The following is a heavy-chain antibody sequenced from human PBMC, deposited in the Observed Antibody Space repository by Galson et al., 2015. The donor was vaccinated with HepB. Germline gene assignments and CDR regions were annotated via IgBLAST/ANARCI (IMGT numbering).Heavy chain of an antibody. CDR3: ARTVGPFNYYYYGMDV. Sequence: ETLSLTCTVSGGSISSYYWSWIRQPPGKGLEWIGYIYYSGSTNYNPSLKSRVTISVDTSKNQFSLKLSSVTAADTAVYYCARTVGPFNYYYYGMDVWGQGTTVTVSS. J-gene: IGHJ6*02. D-gene: IGHD2-15*01. CDR1: GGSISSYY. CDR2: IYYSGST. V-gene: IGHV4-59*01.